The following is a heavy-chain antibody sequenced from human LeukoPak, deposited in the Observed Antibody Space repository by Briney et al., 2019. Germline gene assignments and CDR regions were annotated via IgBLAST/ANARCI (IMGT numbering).Heavy chain of an antibody. Sequence: GGSLRLSCAASGFAFDDYALHWVRQVPGEGLEWVSGISWNSGTIVYADSVKGRFIISRDNAKNSLYLEMNSLIGEDTAFYYCAKDMAFAAVAGPFDSWGRGTLVTVSS. D-gene: IGHD6-19*01. CDR1: GFAFDDYA. V-gene: IGHV3-9*01. CDR2: ISWNSGTI. J-gene: IGHJ4*02. CDR3: AKDMAFAAVAGPFDS.